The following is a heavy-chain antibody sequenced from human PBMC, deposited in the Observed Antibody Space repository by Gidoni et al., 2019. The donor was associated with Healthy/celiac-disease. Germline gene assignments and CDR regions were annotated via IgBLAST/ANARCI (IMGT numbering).Heavy chain of an antibody. D-gene: IGHD3-16*01. CDR1: GSTLSRYA. CDR2: ISYDGSNK. J-gene: IGHJ4*02. Sequence: GRLGGSGGGAVQPGGALGRSCGPSGSTLSRYAMHWVLQAPGKGLGWVAVISYDGSNKYYADSVKGRFTISRDNSKNTLYLQMNSLRAEDTAVYYCARVPSPYTIGLFVFDYWGQGTQVTVSS. CDR3: ARVPSPYTIGLFVFDY. V-gene: IGHV3-30*04.